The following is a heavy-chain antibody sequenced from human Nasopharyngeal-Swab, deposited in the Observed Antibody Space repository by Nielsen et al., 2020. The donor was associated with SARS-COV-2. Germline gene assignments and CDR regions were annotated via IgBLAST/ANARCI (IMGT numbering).Heavy chain of an antibody. V-gene: IGHV4-34*01. J-gene: IGHJ5*01. CDR3: ARGVPLYSSSWFGS. Sequence: SETLSLTCAVYGGSFSGYYWSWIRQPPGKGLEWIGEINHSGSTKSNPSFKSRVTISVDTSKNRFSLKLSSVTAADTAVYYCARGVPLYSSSWFGSWGQGTLVTVSS. CDR2: INHSGST. D-gene: IGHD6-13*01. CDR1: GGSFSGYY.